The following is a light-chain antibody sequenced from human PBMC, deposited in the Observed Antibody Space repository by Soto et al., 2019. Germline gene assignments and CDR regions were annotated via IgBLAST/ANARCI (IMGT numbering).Light chain of an antibody. CDR3: SSYTSSSIDYV. CDR2: EVS. V-gene: IGLV2-14*01. CDR1: SIEVGGYNY. Sequence: QSALTQPASVSGSPGQSITISCTGTSIEVGGYNYVSWYQQHPGKAPKLMIYEVSNRPSGVSNRFSGSKSGNTASLTISGLQAEDEADYYCSSYTSSSIDYVFGTGTKLT. J-gene: IGLJ1*01.